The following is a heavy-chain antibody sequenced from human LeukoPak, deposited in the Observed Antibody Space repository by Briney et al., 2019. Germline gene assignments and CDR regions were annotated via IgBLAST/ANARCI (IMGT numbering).Heavy chain of an antibody. J-gene: IGHJ3*02. CDR3: ASRDEGAAPLDAFDI. D-gene: IGHD2-15*01. CDR1: GYTFTNYG. Sequence: ASVKVSCKTSGYTFTNYGVSWVRQAPGQGLEWMGWISAYNGYTNYAQKLQVRVTMTTDTSTSTAYMELRSLTSDDTAVYYCASRDEGAAPLDAFDIWGQGTMVTVSS. V-gene: IGHV1-18*01. CDR2: ISAYNGYT.